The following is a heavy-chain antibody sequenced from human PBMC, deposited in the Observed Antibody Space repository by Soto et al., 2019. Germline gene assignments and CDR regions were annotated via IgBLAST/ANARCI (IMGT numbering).Heavy chain of an antibody. CDR2: INHSGST. Sequence: SETLSLTCAVYGGSFSGYYWSWIRQPPGKGLEWIGEINHSGSTNYNPSLKSRVTISVDTSKNQFSLKLSSVTAADTAVYYCARGPRLWFGIHYFDYWGQGTLVTVSS. CDR3: ARGPRLWFGIHYFDY. D-gene: IGHD3-10*01. J-gene: IGHJ4*02. V-gene: IGHV4-34*01. CDR1: GGSFSGYY.